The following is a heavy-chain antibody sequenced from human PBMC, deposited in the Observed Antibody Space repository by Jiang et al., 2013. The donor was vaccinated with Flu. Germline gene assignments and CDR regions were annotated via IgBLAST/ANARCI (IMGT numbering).Heavy chain of an antibody. V-gene: IGHV3-30*18. CDR2: ISYDGSNK. CDR3: AKEGEVGQLAAGLDYYGMDV. J-gene: IGHJ6*02. D-gene: IGHD6-6*01. Sequence: FSSYGMHWVRQAPGKGLEWVAVISYDGSNKYYADSVKGRFTISRDNSKNTLYLQMNSLRAEDTAVYYCAKEGEVGQLAAGLDYYGMDVWGQGTTVTVSS. CDR1: FSSYG.